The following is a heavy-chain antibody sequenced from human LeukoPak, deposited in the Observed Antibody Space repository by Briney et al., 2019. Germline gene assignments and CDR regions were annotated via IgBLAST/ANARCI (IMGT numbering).Heavy chain of an antibody. J-gene: IGHJ6*03. CDR3: ARDGAAAGQGNDYYYYYYMDV. CDR2: ISYDGSNK. Sequence: QAGGSLRLSCAASGFTFSSYAMHWVRQAPGKGLEWVAVISYDGSNKYYADSVKGRFTISRDNSKNTLYLQMNSLRAEDTAVYYCARDGAAAGQGNDYYYYYYMDVWGKGTTVTVSS. CDR1: GFTFSSYA. V-gene: IGHV3-30*04. D-gene: IGHD6-13*01.